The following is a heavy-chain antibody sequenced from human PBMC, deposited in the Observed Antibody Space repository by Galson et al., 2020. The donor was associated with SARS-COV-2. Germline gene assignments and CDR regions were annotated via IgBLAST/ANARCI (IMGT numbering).Heavy chain of an antibody. Sequence: GESLKISCAASGFTFSSYAMHWVRQAPGKGLEWVAVISYDGSNKYYADSVKGRFTISRDNSKNTLYLQMNSLRAEDTAVYYCARDGSATDFDWLLPPYYYGMDVWGQGTTVTVS. CDR1: GFTFSSYA. D-gene: IGHD3-9*01. J-gene: IGHJ6*02. CDR3: ARDGSATDFDWLLPPYYYGMDV. CDR2: ISYDGSNK. V-gene: IGHV3-30-3*01.